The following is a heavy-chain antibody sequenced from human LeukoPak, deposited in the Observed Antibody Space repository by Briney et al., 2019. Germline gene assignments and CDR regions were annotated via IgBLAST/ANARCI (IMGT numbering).Heavy chain of an antibody. CDR1: GITFRSSS. D-gene: IGHD3-9*01. J-gene: IGHJ5*02. CDR2: IRFDGSTK. Sequence: GGSRRLSCVASGITFRSSSMHWVRQAPGKGLEWLAFIRFDGSTKYYADSVKGRFTISRDNAKNSLYLQMNSLRAEDTALYYCARDRKKIRYFDWLPFDPWGQGTLVTVSS. V-gene: IGHV3-30*02. CDR3: ARDRKKIRYFDWLPFDP.